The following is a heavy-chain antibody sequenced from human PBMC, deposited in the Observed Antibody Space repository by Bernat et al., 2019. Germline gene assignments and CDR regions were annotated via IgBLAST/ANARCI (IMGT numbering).Heavy chain of an antibody. D-gene: IGHD1-7*01. V-gene: IGHV3-74*01. CDR1: GFTFSSYW. CDR2: INSDWSST. Sequence: EVQLVESGGGLVQPGGSLRLSCAASGFTFSSYWMHWVRQAPGKGLVWVSRINSDWSSTSYADSVKGRFTISRDNAKNTLYLQMNSLRSEDTAVYYCAVTGTSDAFDIWGQGTMVTVSS. CDR3: AVTGTSDAFDI. J-gene: IGHJ3*02.